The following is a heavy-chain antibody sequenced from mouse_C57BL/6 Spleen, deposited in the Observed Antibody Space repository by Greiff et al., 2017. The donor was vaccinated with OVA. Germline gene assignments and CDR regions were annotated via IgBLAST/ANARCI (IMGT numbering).Heavy chain of an antibody. Sequence: QVQLKQPGAELVRPGSSVKLSCKASGYTFTSYWMHWVKQRPIQGLEWIGNIDPSDSETHYNQKFKDKATLTVDKSSSTAYMQLSSLTSEDSAVYYCARSDYSNYHFFAYWGQGTLVTVSA. V-gene: IGHV1-52*01. CDR3: ARSDYSNYHFFAY. J-gene: IGHJ3*01. D-gene: IGHD2-5*01. CDR1: GYTFTSYW. CDR2: IDPSDSET.